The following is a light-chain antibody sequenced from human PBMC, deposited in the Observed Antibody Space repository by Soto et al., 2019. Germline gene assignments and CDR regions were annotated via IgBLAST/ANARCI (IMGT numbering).Light chain of an antibody. Sequence: QAVVTQSSSASASLGSSVKLTCTLSSGHSTYIIAWHQQQPGKAPRYLMQVEGSGNYDKGTGVPERFSGSSSGADRYLTISNLQFEDEAHYDCETWDSNTWLFGGGTQLTVL. CDR3: ETWDSNTWL. CDR1: SGHSTYI. J-gene: IGLJ7*01. V-gene: IGLV4-60*02. CDR2: VEGSGNY.